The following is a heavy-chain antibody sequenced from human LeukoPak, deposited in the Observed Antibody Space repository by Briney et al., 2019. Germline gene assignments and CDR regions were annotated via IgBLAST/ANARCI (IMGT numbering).Heavy chain of an antibody. D-gene: IGHD6-13*01. CDR2: LNSDGSRT. CDR1: GFTFSSSW. CDR3: PKESSTWRQADTLFDY. Sequence: GGSLRLSCAASGFTFSSSWMHWVRQAPGEGLVWVSRLNSDGSRTNYAESVKGRFIISRDNAKNTLYLQMNSLRIEDTAVYYCPKESSTWRQADTLFDYWGQGILVTVSS. J-gene: IGHJ4*02. V-gene: IGHV3-74*01.